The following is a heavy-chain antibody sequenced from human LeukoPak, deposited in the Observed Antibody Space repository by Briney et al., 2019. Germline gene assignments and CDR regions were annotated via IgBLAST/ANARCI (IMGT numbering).Heavy chain of an antibody. CDR3: ASTMVRGVARYYFDY. Sequence: SETLSLTCSVSGDSINSGGYYWSWIRQHPGKGLEWIGHIYYSGSTNYNPSLKSRVTISVDTSKNQFSLKLSSVTAADTAVYYCASTMVRGVARYYFDYWGQGTLVTVSS. J-gene: IGHJ4*02. D-gene: IGHD3-10*01. CDR1: GDSINSGGYY. V-gene: IGHV4-61*08. CDR2: IYYSGST.